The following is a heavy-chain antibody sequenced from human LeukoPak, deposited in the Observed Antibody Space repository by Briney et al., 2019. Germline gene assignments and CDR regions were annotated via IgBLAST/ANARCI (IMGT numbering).Heavy chain of an antibody. CDR3: ARDTDRWYFAL. CDR1: GFTFSSYG. Sequence: GGSLRLSCAASGFTFSSYGMHWVRQAPGKGLEWVAIISYDGSNKYYADSVKGRFTISRDNSKNTLYLQMNSLGAEDTALYYCARDTDRWYFALWGRGTLVTVSS. V-gene: IGHV3-30*03. CDR2: ISYDGSNK. J-gene: IGHJ2*01.